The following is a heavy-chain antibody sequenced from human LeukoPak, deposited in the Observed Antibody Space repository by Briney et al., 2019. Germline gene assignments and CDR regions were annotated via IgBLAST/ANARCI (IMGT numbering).Heavy chain of an antibody. CDR1: GGSISSYY. CDR3: ARDSENYRGMDY. CDR2: IYTSATT. V-gene: IGHV4-4*07. D-gene: IGHD1-26*01. J-gene: IGHJ4*02. Sequence: SETLSLTCTVSGGSISSYYWSWIRQPAGKRLEWIGRIYTSATTDYNPSLNSRVTLSLDTSKNQFSLRLSSVTAADTAVYYCARDSENYRGMDYWGQGTLVTVSS.